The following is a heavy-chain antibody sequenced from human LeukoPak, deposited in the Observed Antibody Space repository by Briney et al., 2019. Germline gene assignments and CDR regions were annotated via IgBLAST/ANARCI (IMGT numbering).Heavy chain of an antibody. CDR1: GGSISGYY. Sequence: QPSETLSLTCSVSGGSISGYYWSWVRQPPGKGLEWIGFIHYSGSTRYNPSLESRVTMSVDTSKNQMSLKLNSVTAADTAFYYCARREDSGSSGYYGLCGQGTLVTVSS. CDR2: IHYSGST. D-gene: IGHD3-22*01. CDR3: ARREDSGSSGYYGL. V-gene: IGHV4-59*08. J-gene: IGHJ4*02.